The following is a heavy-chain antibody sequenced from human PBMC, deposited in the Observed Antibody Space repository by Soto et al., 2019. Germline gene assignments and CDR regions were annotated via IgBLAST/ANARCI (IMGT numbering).Heavy chain of an antibody. Sequence: PGGSLRLSCAASGFTVSSNYMSWVRQAPGKGLEWVSVIYSGGSTYYADSVKGRFTISRDNSKNTLYLQMNSLRAEDTAVYYCARDLFGSEDDNPYYYGMDVWGQGTTVTV. D-gene: IGHD2-15*01. CDR2: IYSGGST. CDR3: ARDLFGSEDDNPYYYGMDV. V-gene: IGHV3-53*01. CDR1: GFTVSSNY. J-gene: IGHJ6*02.